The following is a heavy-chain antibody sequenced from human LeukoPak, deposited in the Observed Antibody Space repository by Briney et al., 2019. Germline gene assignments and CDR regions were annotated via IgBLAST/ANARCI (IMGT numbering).Heavy chain of an antibody. CDR2: ISSSSSYI. V-gene: IGHV3-21*01. J-gene: IGHJ4*02. CDR1: GFTFSSYS. D-gene: IGHD3/OR15-3a*01. Sequence: GGSLRLSCAASGFTFSSYSMNWVRQAPGKGLEWVSSISSSSSYIYYADSVKGRFTISRDNAKNSLYLQMNSLRAEDTAVYYCARDPTGYYTPRPDFDYWGQGTLVTVSS. CDR3: ARDPTGYYTPRPDFDY.